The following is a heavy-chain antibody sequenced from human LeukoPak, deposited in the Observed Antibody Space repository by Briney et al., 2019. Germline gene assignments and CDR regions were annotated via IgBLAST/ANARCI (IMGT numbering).Heavy chain of an antibody. CDR2: IAADGKDI. V-gene: IGHV3-30*18. J-gene: IGHJ4*02. CDR3: AKDRQAVSADYYFDS. D-gene: IGHD2-2*01. CDR1: GFIFSRYA. Sequence: PGRSLRLSCAASGFIFSRYALHWVRQAPGKGLEWVSVIAADGKDIKYADSVKGRFSISRDNSKSALYLQMNSLRVEDTAVYYCAKDRQAVSADYYFDSWGQGTPVTVSS.